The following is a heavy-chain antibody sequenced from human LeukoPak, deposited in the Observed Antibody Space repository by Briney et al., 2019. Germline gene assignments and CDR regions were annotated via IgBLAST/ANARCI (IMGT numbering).Heavy chain of an antibody. Sequence: GGSLRLSCAASGFTFSDYYMDWVRQAPGKGLEWVGRIRNKANSYTTEYAASVEGRFTISRDDSKNSLYLQMNSLKTEDTAVYYCARDLGSGSYGYWGQGTLVTVSS. CDR3: ARDLGSGSYGY. D-gene: IGHD1-26*01. CDR2: IRNKANSYTT. V-gene: IGHV3-72*01. CDR1: GFTFSDYY. J-gene: IGHJ4*02.